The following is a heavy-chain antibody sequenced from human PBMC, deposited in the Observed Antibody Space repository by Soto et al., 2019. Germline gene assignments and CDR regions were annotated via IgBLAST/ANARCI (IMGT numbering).Heavy chain of an antibody. D-gene: IGHD6-6*01. Sequence: PGGSLRLSCASSCFTVISNYMNWVRQAPGKGLEWLSIIYSDGTTYYADSVKGRFTISRDNFKNTLYLQMNNLRVEDTAVYYCAILSNWGQGTLVTVSS. CDR3: AILSN. J-gene: IGHJ4*02. CDR1: CFTVISNY. V-gene: IGHV3-53*01. CDR2: IYSDGTT.